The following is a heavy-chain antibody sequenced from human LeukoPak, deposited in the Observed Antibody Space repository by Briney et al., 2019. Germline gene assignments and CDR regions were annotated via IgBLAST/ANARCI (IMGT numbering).Heavy chain of an antibody. D-gene: IGHD3-16*01. CDR2: IRDDSDAT. Sequence: GGSLRLSCAASGFTFNKYPMNWVRQAPGKGLEWISNIRDDSDATTYADSVKGRFTISRDNSKNTLCLQMHSLRAEDTALYYCAKPVIPSAYQGTYYMDVWGKGTTVTVSS. V-gene: IGHV3-48*01. CDR1: GFTFNKYP. CDR3: AKPVIPSAYQGTYYMDV. J-gene: IGHJ6*03.